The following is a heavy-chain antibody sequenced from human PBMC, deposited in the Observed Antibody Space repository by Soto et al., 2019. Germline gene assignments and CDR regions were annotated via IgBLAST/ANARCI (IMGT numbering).Heavy chain of an antibody. CDR3: ARDIAFDIDY. V-gene: IGHV1-18*01. CDR2: ISSKAGTI. D-gene: IGHD2-15*01. Sequence: QVQLVQSGAEVQKPGASVKVSCKTSGYTFNDFGITWVRQTPGLGLELLGWISSKAGTINFAPKFKGRVIMATDSSTSTASMELTSLTFYYSAVYFCARDIAFDIDYWGQGTLVTVS. CDR1: GYTFNDFG. J-gene: IGHJ4*02.